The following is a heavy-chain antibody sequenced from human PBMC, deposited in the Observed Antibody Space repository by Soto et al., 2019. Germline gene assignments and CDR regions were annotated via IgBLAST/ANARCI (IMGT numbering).Heavy chain of an antibody. CDR1: GFTFSSYG. D-gene: IGHD2-2*01. Sequence: QVQLVESGGGVVQPGRSLRLSCAASGFTFSSYGMHWVRQAPGKGLEWVALIYYDGSKKYYADSVKGRFTVSRDNSKNPLSLQMNSLRAEDTAVYYCARPRSSTSYEYNYFDYWGQGTLVTVSS. J-gene: IGHJ4*02. CDR2: IYYDGSKK. CDR3: ARPRSSTSYEYNYFDY. V-gene: IGHV3-33*01.